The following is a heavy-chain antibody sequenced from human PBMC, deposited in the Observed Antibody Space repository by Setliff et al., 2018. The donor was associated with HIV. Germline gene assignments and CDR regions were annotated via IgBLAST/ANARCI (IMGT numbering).Heavy chain of an antibody. J-gene: IGHJ5*01. CDR3: TTHGGSTWLHS. CDR2: INPGDSDT. Sequence: PGESLKISCKASGYSFSNYWIGWVRQMPGKGLEWMGIINPGDSDTRYSPSFQGQVTFSVDKSISTAYLHWSSLKVSDTAMYYCTTHGGSTWLHSWGQGTLVTVCS. D-gene: IGHD3-10*01. V-gene: IGHV5-51*01. CDR1: GYSFSNYW.